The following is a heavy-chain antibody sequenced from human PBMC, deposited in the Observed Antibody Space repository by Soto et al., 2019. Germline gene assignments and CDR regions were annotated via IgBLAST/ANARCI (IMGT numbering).Heavy chain of an antibody. V-gene: IGHV3-13*05. CDR1: GFSFRDYD. D-gene: IGHD1-26*01. CDR2: LGAARDP. J-gene: IGHJ6*02. Sequence: EVQLVESGGGSVQPGESLRLSCAASGFSFRDYDMHWVRQRKGKGLEWVSALGAARDPYYVGSVKGRFSVSRDNAQNCLFLQMNNLRVEDTAVYFCARAYLGRLPRRADYYYAIDVWGRGTTVTVSS. CDR3: ARAYLGRLPRRADYYYAIDV.